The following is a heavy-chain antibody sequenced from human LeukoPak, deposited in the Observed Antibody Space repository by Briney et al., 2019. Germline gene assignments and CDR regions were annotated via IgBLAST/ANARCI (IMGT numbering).Heavy chain of an antibody. D-gene: IGHD3-22*01. J-gene: IGHJ6*02. V-gene: IGHV4-34*01. CDR1: GGSFSGYY. CDR2: INHSGST. Sequence: SETLSLTCAVYGGSFSGYYWSWICQPPGKGLEWIGEINHSGSTNYNPSLKSRVTISVDTSKNQFSLKLSSVTAADTAVYYCARGRLTMIVVAADYGMDVWGQGTTVTVSS. CDR3: ARGRLTMIVVAADYGMDV.